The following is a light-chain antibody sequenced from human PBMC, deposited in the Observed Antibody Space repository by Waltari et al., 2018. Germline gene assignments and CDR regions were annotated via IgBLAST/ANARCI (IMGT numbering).Light chain of an antibody. Sequence: QSALTQPAPVSGSPGQSIPISCTGTSTDARGYNYVLWYPQHPVNAPKPMIYEVSNRPSGVSNRFSGSKSGNTASLTISGLQAEDEADYYCSSYTSSSTVVFGGGTKLTVL. CDR2: EVS. CDR1: STDARGYNY. V-gene: IGLV2-14*01. J-gene: IGLJ2*01. CDR3: SSYTSSSTVV.